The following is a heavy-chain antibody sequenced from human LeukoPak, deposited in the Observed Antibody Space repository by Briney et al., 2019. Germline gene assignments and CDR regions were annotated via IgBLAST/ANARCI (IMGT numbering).Heavy chain of an antibody. CDR3: ARDKIAAAGLVDY. D-gene: IGHD6-13*01. CDR2: IKQDGSEK. V-gene: IGHV3-7*01. CDR1: GFTFSSYW. Sequence: GGSLRLSCAASGFTFSSYWMSWVRQAPGKGLEWVANIKQDGSEKYYVDSVKGRFTISRGNAKNSLYLQMNSLRAEDTAVYYCARDKIAAAGLVDYWGQGTLVTVSS. J-gene: IGHJ4*02.